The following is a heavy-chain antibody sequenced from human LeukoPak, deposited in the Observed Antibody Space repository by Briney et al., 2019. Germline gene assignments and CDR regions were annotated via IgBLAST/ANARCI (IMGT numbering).Heavy chain of an antibody. V-gene: IGHV4-34*01. CDR3: ARGVSGYSYGFDY. Sequence: SETLSLTCAVYGGSFSGYYWSWIRQPPGKGLEWIGEINHSGSTNYNPSLKSRVTISVDTSKNQFSLKLSSVTAADTAVYYCARGVSGYSYGFDYWGQGTLVTVSS. J-gene: IGHJ4*02. D-gene: IGHD5-18*01. CDR2: INHSGST. CDR1: GGSFSGYY.